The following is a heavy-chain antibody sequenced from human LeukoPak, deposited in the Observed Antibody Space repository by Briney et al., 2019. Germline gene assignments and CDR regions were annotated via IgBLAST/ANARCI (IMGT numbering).Heavy chain of an antibody. Sequence: SETLSLTCTVSGGSITSNYRSWIRQSPGKGLEWIGYMYYSGSTKYNPSLKSRVTISVDTSKNQFSLKLSSVTAADTAVYYCARLPMAVTPHVDHWGQGTLVTVSS. D-gene: IGHD4-23*01. CDR3: ARLPMAVTPHVDH. CDR1: GGSITSNY. CDR2: MYYSGST. V-gene: IGHV4-59*01. J-gene: IGHJ4*02.